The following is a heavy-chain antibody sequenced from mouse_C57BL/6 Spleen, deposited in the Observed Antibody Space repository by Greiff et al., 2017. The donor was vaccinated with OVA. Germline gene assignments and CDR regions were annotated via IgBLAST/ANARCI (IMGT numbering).Heavy chain of an antibody. CDR3: ARWVLLYAMDY. CDR1: GYTFTSYW. CDR2: FDPNSGGT. V-gene: IGHV1-72*01. Sequence: QVQLQQPGAELVKPGASVKLSCKASGYTFTSYWMHWVKQRPGRGLEWIGRFDPNSGGTKYDEKFKSKATLTVDKPSSTAYRQLSSLTSEDSAVYYCARWVLLYAMDYWGQGTSVTVSS. D-gene: IGHD2-3*01. J-gene: IGHJ4*01.